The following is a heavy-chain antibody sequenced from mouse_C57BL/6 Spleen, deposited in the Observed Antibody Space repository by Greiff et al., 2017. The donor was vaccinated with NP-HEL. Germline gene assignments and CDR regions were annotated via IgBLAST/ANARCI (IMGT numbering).Heavy chain of an antibody. CDR1: GYSFTGYF. V-gene: IGHV1-20*01. CDR2: INPYNGDT. D-gene: IGHD1-1*02. Sequence: VQLKESGPELVKPGDSVKISCKASGYSFTGYFMNWVMQSHGKSLEWIGRINPYNGDTFYNQKFKGKATLTVDKSSSTAHMELRSLTSEDSAVYYCARLWARVYFDYWGQGTTLTVSS. J-gene: IGHJ2*01. CDR3: ARLWARVYFDY.